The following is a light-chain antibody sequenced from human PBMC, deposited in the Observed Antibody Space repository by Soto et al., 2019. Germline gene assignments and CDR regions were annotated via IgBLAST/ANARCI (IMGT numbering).Light chain of an antibody. CDR1: SSDVGGYNY. V-gene: IGLV2-14*01. CDR2: DVS. CDR3: SSYTSSSTLV. J-gene: IGLJ1*01. Sequence: QSALTQPASVSGSPGQSITISCTGTSSDVGGYNYVSWYQQHPGKAPKLMIYDVSNRPSGVSNRFSGSKSGNTASLTISGLQAEDEADYYSSSYTSSSTLVFGTGTKDTDL.